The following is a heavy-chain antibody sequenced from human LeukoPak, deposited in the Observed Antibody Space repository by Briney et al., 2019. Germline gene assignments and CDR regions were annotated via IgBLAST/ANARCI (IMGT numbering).Heavy chain of an antibody. J-gene: IGHJ6*02. CDR3: ARDSYRSGYWYYYYYGVGV. CDR2: IYSGGST. D-gene: IGHD3-3*01. Sequence: GGSLRLSCAASGFTVSSNYMSWVRQAPGKGLEWVSVIYSGGSTYYADSVKGRFTISRDNSKNTLYLQMNSLRAEDTAVYYCARDSYRSGYWYYYYYGVGVWGQGTTVTVSS. V-gene: IGHV3-53*01. CDR1: GFTVSSNY.